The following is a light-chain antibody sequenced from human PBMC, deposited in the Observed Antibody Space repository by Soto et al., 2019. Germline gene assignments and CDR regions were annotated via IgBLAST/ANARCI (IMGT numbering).Light chain of an antibody. CDR1: SSDVVVYNY. Sequence: QSVLTQPPSASGSPGQSVAISCTGTSSDVVVYNYVSWYQQHPGKAPKLMIYEVNKRPSGVPDRFSGSKSGNTASLTVSGLQAEDEADYYCSSYAGSSNVFGTGTKLTVL. V-gene: IGLV2-8*01. J-gene: IGLJ1*01. CDR3: SSYAGSSNV. CDR2: EVN.